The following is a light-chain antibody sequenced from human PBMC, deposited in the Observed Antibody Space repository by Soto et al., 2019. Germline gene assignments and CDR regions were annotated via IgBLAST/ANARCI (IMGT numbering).Light chain of an antibody. CDR1: QSVSSY. CDR3: QQRSNSYT. V-gene: IGKV3-11*01. Sequence: EIVSTQSPATLSLSPGERATLSCRASQSVSSYLAWYQQKPGQAPRLLIYDASNRATGIPARFSGSGSGTHFTLTINSLEPEDFAVYYCQQRSNSYTFGQGTKLEIK. CDR2: DAS. J-gene: IGKJ2*01.